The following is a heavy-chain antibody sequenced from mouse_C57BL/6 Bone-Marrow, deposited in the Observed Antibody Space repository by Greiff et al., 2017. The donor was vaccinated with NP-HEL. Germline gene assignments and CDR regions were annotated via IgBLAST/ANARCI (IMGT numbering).Heavy chain of an antibody. CDR2: FHPYNDDT. CDR3: ARGGTTVPRYWYFDV. Sequence: VKLMESGAELVKPGASVKMSCKASGYTFTTYPIEWMKQNHGKSLEWIGNFHPYNDDTKYNEKFKGKATLTVEKSSSTVYLELSRLTSDDSAVYYCARGGTTVPRYWYFDVWGTGTTVTVSS. J-gene: IGHJ1*03. CDR1: GYTFTTYP. D-gene: IGHD1-1*01. V-gene: IGHV1-47*01.